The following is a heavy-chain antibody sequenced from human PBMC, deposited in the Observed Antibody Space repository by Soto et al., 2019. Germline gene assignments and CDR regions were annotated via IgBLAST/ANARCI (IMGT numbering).Heavy chain of an antibody. J-gene: IGHJ6*02. Sequence: ASVKVSCKASGYCFTGYYMHWVRQAPGQEREWMGWINLHRGGTQHAQMSQGWVTMTRDTSISTAYMELSRQRSDDTSVYYCASSGGGGMDVWGQGTKVTVSS. CDR2: INLHRGGT. CDR3: ASSGGGGMDV. CDR1: GYCFTGYY. V-gene: IGHV1-2*04.